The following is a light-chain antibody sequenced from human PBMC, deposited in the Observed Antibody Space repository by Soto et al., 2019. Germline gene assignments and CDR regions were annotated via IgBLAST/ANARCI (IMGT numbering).Light chain of an antibody. CDR3: AAWDDSLNVL. J-gene: IGLJ2*01. CDR1: SSNIGTNG. Sequence: QSVLTQPPSASGTPGQRVTISCSGTSSNIGTNGVNWYQQLPGTTPKLLIYSDNQRPSGVPDRFSGSKSGTSASLAISGLQSDDEADYYCAAWDDSLNVLFGGGTQVTVL. CDR2: SDN. V-gene: IGLV1-44*01.